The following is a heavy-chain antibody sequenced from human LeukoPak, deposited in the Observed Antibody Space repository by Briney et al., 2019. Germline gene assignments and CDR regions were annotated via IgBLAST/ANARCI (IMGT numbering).Heavy chain of an antibody. CDR3: ARSSSGVYYGMDV. Sequence: PSETLSLTCTVSGGSISDNYWSWIRQPPGKGLEWIGYAYYSGSTNYNPSLKSRVTISVDTSKNQFSLKLSSVTAADTAVYYCARSSSGVYYGMDVWGQGTTVTVSS. CDR1: GGSISDNY. V-gene: IGHV4-59*01. CDR2: AYYSGST. D-gene: IGHD6-13*01. J-gene: IGHJ6*02.